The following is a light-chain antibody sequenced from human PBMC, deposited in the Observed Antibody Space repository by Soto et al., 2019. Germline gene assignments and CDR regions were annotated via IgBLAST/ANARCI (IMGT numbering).Light chain of an antibody. J-gene: IGKJ4*01. CDR2: GAS. CDR3: QQYNNWPFT. CDR1: QSVSSN. Sequence: EIVMTQSPATLCVSPGERATLSCRASQSVSSNLAWYQQKPGQAPRLLIYGASTRATGIPARFSGSGSGAEFTLTISSLQSEDFAVYYCQQYNNWPFTFGGGTTGDIK. V-gene: IGKV3-15*01.